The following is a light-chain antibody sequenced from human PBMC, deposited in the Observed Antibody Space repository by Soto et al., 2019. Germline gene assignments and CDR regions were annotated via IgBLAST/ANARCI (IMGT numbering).Light chain of an antibody. J-gene: IGKJ2*01. CDR1: QSIDSW. V-gene: IGKV1-5*03. Sequence: DIQMTQSPSTLSASVGDRVTITCRASQSIDSWLAWYQQKPGKAPKLLIYRPSSLESGVPARFSGSRSGTEFTLTISSLQPDDFATYYCQQYKTYMYTFAQGTKLEIK. CDR2: RPS. CDR3: QQYKTYMYT.